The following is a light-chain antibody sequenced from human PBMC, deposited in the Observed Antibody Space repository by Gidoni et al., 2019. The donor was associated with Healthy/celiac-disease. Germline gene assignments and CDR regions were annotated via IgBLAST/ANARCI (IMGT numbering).Light chain of an antibody. V-gene: IGLV2-14*03. J-gene: IGLJ1*01. Sequence: QSALTQPASVSGSPGQSITISCTGTSSHVGGYNYVSWYQQHPGKAPNLMIYDVSNRPSGVSNRFSCSKSGHTASLTISGLQAEDEADYYCSSYTSSSTPYVFGTGTKVTVL. CDR1: SSHVGGYNY. CDR3: SSYTSSSTPYV. CDR2: DVS.